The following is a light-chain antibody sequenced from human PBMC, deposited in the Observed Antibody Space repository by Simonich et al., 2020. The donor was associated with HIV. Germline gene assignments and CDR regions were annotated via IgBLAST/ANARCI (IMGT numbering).Light chain of an antibody. CDR3: SSYTSSSTWV. CDR2: DVS. J-gene: IGLJ3*02. CDR1: SSDVGGYNY. Sequence: QSALTQPASVSGSPGQSITISCTGSSSDVGGYNYVSWYQQHPGKAPKLRIYDVSKLPSGISYHFSGSKSGNTASLTISGLQAEDEADYYCSSYTSSSTWVFGGGTKLTVL. V-gene: IGLV2-14*01.